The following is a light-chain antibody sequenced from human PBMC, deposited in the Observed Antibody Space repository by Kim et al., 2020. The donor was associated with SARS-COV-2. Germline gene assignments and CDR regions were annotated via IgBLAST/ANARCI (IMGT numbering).Light chain of an antibody. V-gene: IGKV2-28*01. J-gene: IGKJ2*04. CDR3: MQAQQTLRS. Sequence: ETASSSCKYSQSLLHIHGHHNLDWYLQKPGQSPQLLIYLGSNRASGVPDGFSGSGSGTDFTLKISSVEAKDVGVNYCMQAQQTLRSFGLGTKLGIK. CDR1: QSLLHIHGHHN. CDR2: LGS.